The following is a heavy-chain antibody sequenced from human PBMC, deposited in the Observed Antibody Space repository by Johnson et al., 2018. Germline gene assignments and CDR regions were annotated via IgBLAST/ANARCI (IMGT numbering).Heavy chain of an antibody. D-gene: IGHD1-26*01. CDR1: GFTFSSYW. J-gene: IGHJ6*02. V-gene: IGHV3-7*01. Sequence: VQLVQSGGGLVQPGGSLRLSCAASGFTFSSYWMSWVRQAPGKGLEWVANIKQDGSEKYYVDSVKVRFTISRDNAKNSLYLQMNSLRAEDTAVYYCASSLIIVGAMGMGDVWGQGTTVTVSS. CDR2: IKQDGSEK. CDR3: ASSLIIVGAMGMGDV.